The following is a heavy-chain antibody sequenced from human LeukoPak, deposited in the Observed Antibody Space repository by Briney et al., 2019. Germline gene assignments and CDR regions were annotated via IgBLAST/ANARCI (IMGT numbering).Heavy chain of an antibody. D-gene: IGHD3-10*01. V-gene: IGHV3-53*01. Sequence: PGGSLLLAFAASTYTLRSKYMTWRRQAPGKGLEWVSVIYGGGSTYSADSVKGRFTISRDNSKNPLYLQMNSLRAEDTAVYYCARGPGSTRYYYGLNVWGQGTTVTVSS. CDR2: IYGGGST. CDR1: TYTLRSKY. CDR3: ARGPGSTRYYYGLNV. J-gene: IGHJ6*02.